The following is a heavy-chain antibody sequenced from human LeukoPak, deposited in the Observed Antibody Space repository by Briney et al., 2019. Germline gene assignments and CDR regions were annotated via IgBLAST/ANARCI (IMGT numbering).Heavy chain of an antibody. CDR1: GGTFSSYA. CDR3: ARTPPPEHYYDSSGGWFDP. CDR2: IIPIFGTA. V-gene: IGHV1-69*05. J-gene: IGHJ5*02. Sequence: SVKVSCKASGGTFSSYAISWVRQAPGQGLERMGGIIPIFGTANYAQKFQGRVTITTDESTSTAYMELSSLRSEDTAVYYCARTPPPEHYYDSSGGWFDPWGQGTLVTVSS. D-gene: IGHD3-22*01.